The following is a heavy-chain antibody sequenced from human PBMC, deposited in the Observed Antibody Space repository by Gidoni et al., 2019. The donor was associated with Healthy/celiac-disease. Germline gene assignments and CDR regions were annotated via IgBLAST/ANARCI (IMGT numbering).Heavy chain of an antibody. CDR3: ARHEGSSEHQEIYYYYGMDV. CDR2: IYYSGST. Sequence: QLQLQESGPGLVKPSETLSLTCTVSGGSISSSSYYWGWIRQPPGKGLEWIGSIYYSGSTYYNPSLKSRVTISVDTSKNQFSLKLSSVTAADTAVYYCARHEGSSEHQEIYYYYGMDVWGQGTTVTVSS. V-gene: IGHV4-39*01. D-gene: IGHD6-19*01. CDR1: GGSISSSSYY. J-gene: IGHJ6*02.